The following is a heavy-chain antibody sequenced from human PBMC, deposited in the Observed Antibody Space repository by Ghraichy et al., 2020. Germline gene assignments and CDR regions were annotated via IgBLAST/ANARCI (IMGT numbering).Heavy chain of an antibody. CDR1: GGSFSGYY. J-gene: IGHJ4*02. CDR3: ARKGGYIYGHYPGRGYYFDY. V-gene: IGHV4-34*01. D-gene: IGHD5-18*01. CDR2: INHSGST. Sequence: SETLSLTCAVYGGSFSGYYWCWIRQPPGKGLEWIGEINHSGSTNYNPFLKSRVTISVYTSKTQYYLKLSPVTAADTAVYYCARKGGYIYGHYPGRGYYFDYGGQGTLVSVPS.